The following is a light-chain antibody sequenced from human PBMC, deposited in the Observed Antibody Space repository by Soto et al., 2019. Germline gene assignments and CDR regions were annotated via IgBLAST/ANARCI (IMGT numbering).Light chain of an antibody. V-gene: IGKV1-16*02. CDR1: QASSNY. CDR3: AQYNSLPLT. Sequence: DIQMPQSTSSLSASVGDRVTITCRSSQASSNYLGWFQQKPGQAPKSLIYSASSLQSGVPSKFIGSGSGTDFTRTITSLQPEDSATYYCAQYNSLPLTFGGGTKVEI. J-gene: IGKJ4*01. CDR2: SAS.